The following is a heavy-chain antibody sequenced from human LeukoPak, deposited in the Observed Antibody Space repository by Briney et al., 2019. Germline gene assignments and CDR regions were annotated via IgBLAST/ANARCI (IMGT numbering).Heavy chain of an antibody. CDR1: GFTFSSYG. CDR3: AKEFGYYYENGCDY. V-gene: IGHV3-23*01. J-gene: IGHJ4*02. Sequence: GGSLRLSCAASGFTFSSYGMSWVRQAPGKGLEWVSAISGSGGSTYYADSVKGRFTISRDNSKNTLYLQMNSLRAEDTAVYYCAKEFGYYYENGCDYWGKGTLVTVSP. CDR2: ISGSGGST. D-gene: IGHD3-22*01.